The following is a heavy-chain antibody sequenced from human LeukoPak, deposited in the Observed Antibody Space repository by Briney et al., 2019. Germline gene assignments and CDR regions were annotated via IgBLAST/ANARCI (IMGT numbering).Heavy chain of an antibody. CDR3: ARDGLYCSGTSCFDY. CDR2: IIPIFGTA. J-gene: IGHJ4*02. Sequence: ASVKVSCKASGGTFSSYAISWVRQAPGQGLEWMGGIIPIFGTANYAQKFQGRVTITTDESTSTAYMELSSLRSEDTAVYYCARDGLYCSGTSCFDYWGQGTLVTVSS. CDR1: GGTFSSYA. D-gene: IGHD2-2*01. V-gene: IGHV1-69*05.